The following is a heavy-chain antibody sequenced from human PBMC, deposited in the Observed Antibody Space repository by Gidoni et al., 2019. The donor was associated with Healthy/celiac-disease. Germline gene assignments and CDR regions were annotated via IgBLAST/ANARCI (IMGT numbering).Heavy chain of an antibody. CDR2: ISGSGGST. J-gene: IGHJ4*02. D-gene: IGHD6-19*01. V-gene: IGHV3-23*01. CDR1: GFTFSSYA. CDR3: AKDWGGDSSGWYYFDY. Sequence: EVQLLESGGGLVQPGGSLRLSCAASGFTFSSYAMSWVRQAPGKGLEWVSAISGSGGSTYYADSVKGRFTISRDNSKNTLYLQMNSLRAEDTAVYYCAKDWGGDSSGWYYFDYWGQGTLVTVSS.